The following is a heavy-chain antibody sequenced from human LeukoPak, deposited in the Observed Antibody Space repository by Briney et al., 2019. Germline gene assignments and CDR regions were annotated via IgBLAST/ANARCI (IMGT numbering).Heavy chain of an antibody. V-gene: IGHV3-23*01. CDR1: GLTFSSYS. CDR2: ISGSGANA. D-gene: IGHD2-15*01. Sequence: SGGSLRLSCAAPGLTFSSYSMHWVRQAPGKGLEWVSAISGSGANAYYADSMKGPFTISRDNSKNTVYLQMNSLRVEDTAVYFCAARQDFVGSTPFGYWGQGTLVTVYS. CDR3: AARQDFVGSTPFGY. J-gene: IGHJ4*02.